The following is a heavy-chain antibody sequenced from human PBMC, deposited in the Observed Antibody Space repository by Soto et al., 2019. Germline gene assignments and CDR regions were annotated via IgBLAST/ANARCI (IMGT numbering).Heavy chain of an antibody. D-gene: IGHD4-17*01. Sequence: QVQLVESGGGVVQPGESLRLSCVVSGFTFSNYGLHGVRQAPGKGLEWVAVISNDGRNEYYADSVKGRFTSSRDNSRNTLYLQMNSLRAEDTAVYYCAKDAMPTVTSVLWSFGLWGRGTLVTVSS. CDR2: ISNDGRNE. CDR1: GFTFSNYG. V-gene: IGHV3-30*18. CDR3: AKDAMPTVTSVLWSFGL. J-gene: IGHJ2*01.